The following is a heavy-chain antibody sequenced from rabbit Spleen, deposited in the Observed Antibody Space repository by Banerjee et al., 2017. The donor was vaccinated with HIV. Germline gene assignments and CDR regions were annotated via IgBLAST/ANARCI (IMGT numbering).Heavy chain of an antibody. V-gene: IGHV1S45*01. CDR3: ARDTSSSFSSYGMDL. J-gene: IGHJ6*01. CDR2: IRTDSSGYT. CDR1: GFDFSSSYW. D-gene: IGHD1-1*01. Sequence: QEQLVESGGGLVKPEGSLTLTCKASGFDFSSSYWICWVRQAPGKGLEWIACIRTDSSGYTYYATWVNGRFTGSKTSSTTVTLQMTSLTDADTATYFCARDTSSSFSSYGMDLWGQGTL.